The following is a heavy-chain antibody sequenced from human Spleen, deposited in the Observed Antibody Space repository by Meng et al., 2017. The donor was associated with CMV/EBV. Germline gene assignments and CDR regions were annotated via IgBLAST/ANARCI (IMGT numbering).Heavy chain of an antibody. V-gene: IGHV4-61*01. CDR2: VFYSGST. CDR3: ARYKFYSGYFDY. J-gene: IGHJ4*02. Sequence: SETLSLTCTVSGGSVSSGSYYWSWIRQPPGKGLEWIGYVFYSGSTNHNPSLRSRVTISAETSKNQFSLKLSSVPAADTAVYYFARYKFYSGYFDYWGQGTLVTVSS. CDR1: GGSVSSGSYY. D-gene: IGHD4-11*01.